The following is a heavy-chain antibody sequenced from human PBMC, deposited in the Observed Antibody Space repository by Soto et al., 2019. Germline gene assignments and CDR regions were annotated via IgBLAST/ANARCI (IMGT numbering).Heavy chain of an antibody. CDR1: GGSISSGGFS. CDR2: IYYSGGT. J-gene: IGHJ4*02. Sequence: SETLSLTCAVSGGSISSGGFSWTWIRQPPGKGLEFIGYIYYSGGTYYNPSLKSRVTISVDRSKNQFSLRLSPVTAADTAVYYCARATSFRKGYYHATDYYFFDYWGQGTLVTVSS. D-gene: IGHD3-22*01. CDR3: ARATSFRKGYYHATDYYFFDY. V-gene: IGHV4-30-2*01.